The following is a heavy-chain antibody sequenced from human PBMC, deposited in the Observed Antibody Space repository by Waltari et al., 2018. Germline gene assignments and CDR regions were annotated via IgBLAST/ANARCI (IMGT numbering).Heavy chain of an antibody. CDR3: ARDRGRGLYLDT. CDR2: VRGDGKS. V-gene: IGHV4-4*02. D-gene: IGHD1-26*01. CDR1: VDCMGRTDC. J-gene: IGHJ4*02. Sequence: QLQLQESAPGLGKPSGTLSLTCAVSVDCMGRTDCWSWVRQSPQRGLEWVGQVRGDGKSNYNPSFASRVTISLDTSKNQFSLNLNFATAADTAMYYCARDRGRGLYLDTWGPGTPVTVSP.